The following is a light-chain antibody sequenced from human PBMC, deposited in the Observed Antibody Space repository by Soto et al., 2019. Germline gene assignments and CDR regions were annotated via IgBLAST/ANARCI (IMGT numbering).Light chain of an antibody. CDR3: QQYSAYPYT. V-gene: IGKV1-5*01. CDR2: DGS. Sequence: DIQMTQFPSTMSASVGDRVTITCRASQSISSWLAWYQQKPGKAPKLLIYDGSSLQSGVPSGFSGSGSGTEFTLTITSLQPDDFATYYCQQYSAYPYTFGQGTKVETK. J-gene: IGKJ2*01. CDR1: QSISSW.